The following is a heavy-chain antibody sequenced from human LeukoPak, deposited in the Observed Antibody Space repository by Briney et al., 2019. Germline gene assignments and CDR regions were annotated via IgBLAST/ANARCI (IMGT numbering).Heavy chain of an antibody. D-gene: IGHD2-2*01. Sequence: PSETLSLTCIVSGVSVTRNGYYWTWIRQPPGKELEWIGNIYYTGRTQYNPSLKSRLTVTLDTSKNQFSLKLASVTAADTAIYYYARTDCSGTSRFFAPWGQGILVTVSS. CDR1: GVSVTRNGYY. J-gene: IGHJ5*02. CDR3: ARTDCSGTSRFFAP. CDR2: IYYTGRT. V-gene: IGHV4-61*08.